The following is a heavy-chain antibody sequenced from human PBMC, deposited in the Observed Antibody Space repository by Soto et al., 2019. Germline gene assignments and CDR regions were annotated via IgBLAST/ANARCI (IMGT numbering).Heavy chain of an antibody. V-gene: IGHV5-10-1*01. CDR1: GYSFTSYW. J-gene: IGHJ6*02. D-gene: IGHD6-19*01. CDR3: ARQLIAVAAYYGMDV. Sequence: PGESLKISCKGSGYSFTSYWISWVRQMPGKGLEWMGRIDPSDSYTNYSPSFQGHVTISADKSISTAYLQWSSLKASDTAMYYCARQLIAVAAYYGMDVWGQGTTVTVSS. CDR2: IDPSDSYT.